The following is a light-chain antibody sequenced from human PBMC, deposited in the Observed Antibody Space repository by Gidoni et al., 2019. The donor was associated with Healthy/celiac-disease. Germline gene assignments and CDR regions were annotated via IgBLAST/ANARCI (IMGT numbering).Light chain of an antibody. CDR1: ISKIGAVYD. CDR2: GNV. J-gene: IGLJ2*01. V-gene: IGLV1-40*01. Sequence: QSVLTQPPSVSWAPGKRVTISFTGSISKIGAVYDGHWYQQLPGTAPKLLIYGNVNRPSGVPDRFSGSKSGSSASLAITGLQAEDEADYYCQSYDSSLSAHVVFGGGTKLTVL. CDR3: QSYDSSLSAHVV.